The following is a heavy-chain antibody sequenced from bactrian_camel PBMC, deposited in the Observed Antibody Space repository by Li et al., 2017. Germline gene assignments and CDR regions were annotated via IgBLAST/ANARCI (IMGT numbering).Heavy chain of an antibody. CDR1: GRTYANWC. D-gene: IGHD6*01. V-gene: IGHV3S55*01. J-gene: IGHJ4*01. CDR2: LDFRGIS. Sequence: HVQLVESGGGSVQAGGSLTLSCAASGRTYANWCMGWFRQTPGKEREGIATLDFRGISAYADSVKGRFTISRDNAKETLYLQMNSLKTEDTAVYYCALGSSSQSTMTARGQGTQVTVS.